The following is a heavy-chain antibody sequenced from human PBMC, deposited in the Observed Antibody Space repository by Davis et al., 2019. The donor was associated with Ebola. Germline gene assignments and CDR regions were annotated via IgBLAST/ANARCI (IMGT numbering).Heavy chain of an antibody. D-gene: IGHD1-1*01. V-gene: IGHV1-2*06. CDR1: GYTFTGYY. Sequence: ASVKVSCKASGYTFTGYYMHWVRQAPGQGLECMGRINPNSGGTNYAQKFQGRVTMTRDTSISTAYMELSRLRSDDTAVYYCARAQFPTTSDHWGQGTLVTVSS. CDR2: INPNSGGT. J-gene: IGHJ4*02. CDR3: ARAQFPTTSDH.